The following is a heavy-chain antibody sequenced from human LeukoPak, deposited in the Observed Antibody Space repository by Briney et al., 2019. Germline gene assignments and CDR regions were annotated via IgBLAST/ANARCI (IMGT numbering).Heavy chain of an antibody. CDR1: DGSVSSNNYF. Sequence: PSQTLSLTCTVSDGSVSSNNYFWGWIRHPPGKGLEWIGTIYYSGSTYYNLCLKRRGTISVATSQHQFSLRLSSVTAADTAVYYCARHDSSGKYFQHWGQGTLVTVSS. D-gene: IGHD6-19*01. CDR3: ARHDSSGKYFQH. CDR2: IYYSGST. J-gene: IGHJ1*01. V-gene: IGHV4-39*01.